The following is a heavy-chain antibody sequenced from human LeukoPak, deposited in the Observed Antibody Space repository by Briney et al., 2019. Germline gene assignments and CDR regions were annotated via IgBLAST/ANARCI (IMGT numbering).Heavy chain of an antibody. CDR1: GFTFSNAW. Sequence: GGSLRLSCAASGFTFSNAWMTWVRQGPGKGLEWVGRIKSKTDGGTTDYAAPVKGGFTISRDDSKNTLYLQINSLKAEDTAVYYCTTLTDIPQFDCWGQGTLLTVSS. CDR2: IKSKTDGGTT. D-gene: IGHD2-21*01. J-gene: IGHJ4*02. CDR3: TTLTDIPQFDC. V-gene: IGHV3-15*01.